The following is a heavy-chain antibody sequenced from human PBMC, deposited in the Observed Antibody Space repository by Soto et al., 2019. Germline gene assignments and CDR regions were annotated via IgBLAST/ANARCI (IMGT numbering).Heavy chain of an antibody. J-gene: IGHJ6*02. CDR2: ISSSGSTI. CDR3: AREEEYGDNYSYYGMDV. Sequence: SLRLSCAASGFTFSSYEMNWVRQAPGKGLEWVSYISSSGSTIYYADSLKGRFTISRDNAKNSLYLQMNSLRAEDTAVYYCAREEEYGDNYSYYGMDVWGQGTMVTVSS. D-gene: IGHD4-17*01. CDR1: GFTFSSYE. V-gene: IGHV3-48*03.